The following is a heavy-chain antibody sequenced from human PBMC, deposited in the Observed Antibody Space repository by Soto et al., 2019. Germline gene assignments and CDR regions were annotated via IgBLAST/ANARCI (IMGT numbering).Heavy chain of an antibody. V-gene: IGHV2-5*02. CDR1: GFSLKTIGVS. CDR2: TYWDDDQ. CDR3: ARSTSENFWSGPFDY. J-gene: IGHJ4*02. Sequence: QITLKESGPTLVRPTQTLTLTCSFSGFSLKTIGVSVGWIRQPPGKALEWLALTYWDDDQRYSPSLKTRLTVTKDTSKHQVVLAMTNMDPVDTGTYYCARSTSENFWSGPFDYWGPGIVVTVSS. D-gene: IGHD3-3*01.